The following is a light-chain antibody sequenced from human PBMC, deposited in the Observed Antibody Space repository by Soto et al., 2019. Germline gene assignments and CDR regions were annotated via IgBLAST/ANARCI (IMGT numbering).Light chain of an antibody. CDR2: DAS. CDR1: QDISNF. V-gene: IGKV1-33*01. CDR3: QQYDDFPLT. Sequence: DIQMTQSPSSLSTSVGDRVTISCQASQDISNFLNWYQQKPRKAPKLLIYDASDLEVGVPSRFSGSGSGTDFTFTISSLQPEDIATYYCQQYDDFPLTFGQGTRLEIK. J-gene: IGKJ5*01.